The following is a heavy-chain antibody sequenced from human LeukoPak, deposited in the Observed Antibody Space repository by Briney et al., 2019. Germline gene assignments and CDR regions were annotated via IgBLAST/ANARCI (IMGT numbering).Heavy chain of an antibody. J-gene: IGHJ4*02. CDR1: GFIFSNYG. CDR2: ISFGDGSDK. D-gene: IGHD3-3*01. V-gene: IGHV3-33*06. CDR3: AKSPYYDFWPFDY. Sequence: GGSLRLSCAASGFIFSNYGMHWVRQAPGKGLGWLAVISFGDGSDKNYADSVKGRFIISRDNSQNTLSLQMNTLRAEDTAVYYCAKSPYYDFWPFDYWGQGALVTVSS.